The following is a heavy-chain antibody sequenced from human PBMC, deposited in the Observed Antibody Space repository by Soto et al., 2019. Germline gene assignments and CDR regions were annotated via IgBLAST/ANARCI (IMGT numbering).Heavy chain of an antibody. V-gene: IGHV3-23*01. CDR3: AKDSGYHDYPDY. D-gene: IGHD6-25*01. Sequence: GGSLRLSCAASGFTFGNYAMSWVRQAPGKGLEWVSDISGSGGKTNYADSVKGRFTILRDNSKNTLCLQINSLRVDDTAIYYCAKDSGYHDYPDYWGQGTLVTVSS. J-gene: IGHJ4*02. CDR1: GFTFGNYA. CDR2: ISGSGGKT.